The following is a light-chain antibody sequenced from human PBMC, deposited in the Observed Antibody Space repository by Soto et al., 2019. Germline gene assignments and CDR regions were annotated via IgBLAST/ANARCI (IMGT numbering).Light chain of an antibody. J-gene: IGLJ1*01. CDR1: SSDVGGYDY. V-gene: IGLV2-11*01. CDR3: CSYVGSDSSFV. Sequence: QSALTQPPSVSGSPGQSVTISCTGTSSDVGGYDYVSWYQQRPGKAPKLLIYDVTKRPSGVPDRFSGSKSGNTASLTISGLQAEDEADYYCCSYVGSDSSFVFGSGTKVTVL. CDR2: DVT.